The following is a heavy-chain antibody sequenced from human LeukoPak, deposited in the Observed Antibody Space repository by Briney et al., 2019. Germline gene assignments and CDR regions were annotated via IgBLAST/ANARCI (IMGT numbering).Heavy chain of an antibody. CDR1: GFTVSSNY. J-gene: IGHJ4*02. CDR3: TNYGDDDTPGLN. D-gene: IGHD4-17*01. CDR2: IKEDGSDK. V-gene: IGHV3-7*02. Sequence: QTGGSLRLSCAASGFTVSSNYMSWVRQAPGKGLEWVANIKEDGSDKYYVDSVKGRFTVSRDNAKNSLYLQMHSLRAEDTAVYYCTNYGDDDTPGLNWGQGTLVTVSS.